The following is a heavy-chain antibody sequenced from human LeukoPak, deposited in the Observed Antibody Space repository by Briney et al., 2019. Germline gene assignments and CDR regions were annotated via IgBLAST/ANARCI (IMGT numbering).Heavy chain of an antibody. Sequence: SETLSLTCTVSGYSIRSGYYWGWIRQPPGKGPEWIGGIFRDGTAYYNPSLKSRVTISFDTSRNQFFLNLRSVTAADTAFYFCARTYCGGDCHFFYYNYYMDVWGKGTTVTVSS. D-gene: IGHD2-21*02. J-gene: IGHJ6*03. CDR1: GYSIRSGYY. V-gene: IGHV4-38-2*02. CDR3: ARTYCGGDCHFFYYNYYMDV. CDR2: IFRDGTA.